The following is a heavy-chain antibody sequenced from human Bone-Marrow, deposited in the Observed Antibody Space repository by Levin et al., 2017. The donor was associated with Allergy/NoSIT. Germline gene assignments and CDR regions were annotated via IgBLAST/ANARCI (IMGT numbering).Heavy chain of an antibody. D-gene: IGHD2-15*01. CDR2: TRSKGHSYST. Sequence: HSGGSLRLSCAASGFSFSDHYMDWVRQAPGKGLEWLARTRSKGHSYSTEYAAFVKGRFSISRDASKTSLYLQMNSLKTEDTAVYYCARGPYCSGGRCPGAFDYWGQGTLVTVSS. CDR3: ARGPYCSGGRCPGAFDY. J-gene: IGHJ4*02. CDR1: GFSFSDHY. V-gene: IGHV3-72*01.